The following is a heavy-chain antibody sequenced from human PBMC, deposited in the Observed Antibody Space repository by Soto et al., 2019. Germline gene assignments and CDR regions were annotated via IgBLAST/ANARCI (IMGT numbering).Heavy chain of an antibody. CDR2: ISGSGGST. Sequence: EVQLLDSGGGLVQPGGSLRLSCAASGFTFSSYAMNWVRQAPGKGLEWVSVISGSGGSTYYADSVKGRFTISRDNSKNTLYLQMNSLRTEDTAVYYCARRRPGTYFDYWGQGTMVTGSS. CDR3: ARRRPGTYFDY. J-gene: IGHJ4*02. V-gene: IGHV3-23*01. CDR1: GFTFSSYA. D-gene: IGHD6-13*01.